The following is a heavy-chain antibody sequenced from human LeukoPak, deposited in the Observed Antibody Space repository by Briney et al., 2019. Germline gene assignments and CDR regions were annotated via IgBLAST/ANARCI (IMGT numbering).Heavy chain of an antibody. J-gene: IGHJ4*02. V-gene: IGHV4-39*01. CDR3: ATTIFGVVIVNY. CDR1: GGSISSSSYY. CDR2: IYYSGST. D-gene: IGHD3-3*01. Sequence: PSQTLSPTCTVSGGSISSSSYYWGWIRQPPGKGLEWIGSIYYSGSTYYNPSLKSRVTISVDTSKNQFSLKLSSVTAADTAVYYCATTIFGVVIVNYWGQGTLVTVSS.